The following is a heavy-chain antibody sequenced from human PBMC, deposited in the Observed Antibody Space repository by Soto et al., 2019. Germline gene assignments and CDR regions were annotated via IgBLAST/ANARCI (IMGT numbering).Heavy chain of an antibody. D-gene: IGHD3-22*01. CDR2: IYSGDST. CDR1: GFTVSSNY. Sequence: PGGSLRLSCAASGFTVSSNYMSWVRQAPGKGLEWVSVIYSGDSTYYADSVKGRFTISRDNSKNTLYLQMNSLRAEDTAVYYCARGPNYYDSSGYYSNLGLVYWGQGTLVTLSS. V-gene: IGHV3-53*01. CDR3: ARGPNYYDSSGYYSNLGLVY. J-gene: IGHJ4*02.